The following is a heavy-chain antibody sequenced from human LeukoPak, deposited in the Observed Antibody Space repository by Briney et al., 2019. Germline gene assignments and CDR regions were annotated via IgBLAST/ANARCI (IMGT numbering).Heavy chain of an antibody. CDR3: ARDGRGTMMANWYFDL. J-gene: IGHJ2*01. D-gene: IGHD3-22*01. V-gene: IGHV1-69*01. CDR1: GXTFSSYA. Sequence: VKVSXKASGXTFSSYAISWVRQAPGQGLEWMGGIIPIFGTANYAQKFQGRVTITADESTSTAYMELSSLRSEDTAVYYCARDGRGTMMANWYFDLWGRGTLVTVSS. CDR2: IIPIFGTA.